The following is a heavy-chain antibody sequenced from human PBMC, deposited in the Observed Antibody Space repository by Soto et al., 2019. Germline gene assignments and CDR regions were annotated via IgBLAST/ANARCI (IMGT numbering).Heavy chain of an antibody. V-gene: IGHV4-30-4*01. Sequence: SETLSLTCTVSGGSISSGDYYWSWIRQPPGKGLEWIGYIYYSGSTYYNPSLKSRVTISVDTSKNQFSLKLSSVTAADTAVYYCARLIRGWFGEPSIYWYVDLWGRGTLVTVPS. CDR3: ARLIRGWFGEPSIYWYVDL. CDR1: GGSISSGDYY. CDR2: IYYSGST. J-gene: IGHJ2*01. D-gene: IGHD3-10*01.